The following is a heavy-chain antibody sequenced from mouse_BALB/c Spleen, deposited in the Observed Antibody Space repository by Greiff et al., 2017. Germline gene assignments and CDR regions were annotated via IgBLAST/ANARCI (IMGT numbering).Heavy chain of an antibody. D-gene: IGHD1-1*01. J-gene: IGHJ4*01. CDR2: ISSGSSTI. CDR3: ARPYVYYAMDY. CDR1: GFTFSSFG. Sequence: DVMLVESGGGLVQPGGSRKLSCAASGFTFSSFGMHWVRQAPEKGLEWVAYISSGSSTIYYADTVKGRFTISRDNPKNTLFLQMTSLRSEDTAMYYCARPYVYYAMDYWGQGTSVTVSS. V-gene: IGHV5-17*02.